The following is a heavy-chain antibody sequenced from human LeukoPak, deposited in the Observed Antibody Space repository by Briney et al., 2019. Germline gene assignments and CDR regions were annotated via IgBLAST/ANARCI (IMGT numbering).Heavy chain of an antibody. J-gene: IGHJ4*02. CDR2: ISDSGDTT. Sequence: PGGSLRLSRAASGFTFSTYAMSWVRQAPGKGLEWVSAISDSGDTTYYADSVKGRFTISRDNARNTLYLQMNSLRAEDTAVYYCARYYGSGTFAVDYWGQGALVTVSS. D-gene: IGHD3-10*01. CDR3: ARYYGSGTFAVDY. V-gene: IGHV3-23*01. CDR1: GFTFSTYA.